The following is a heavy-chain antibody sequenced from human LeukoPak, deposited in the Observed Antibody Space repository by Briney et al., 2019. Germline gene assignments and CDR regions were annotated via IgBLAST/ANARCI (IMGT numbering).Heavy chain of an antibody. CDR1: GGSFSGYY. J-gene: IGHJ3*02. CDR3: ARQGSGDAFDI. CDR2: IYYSGST. Sequence: PSETLSLTCAVYGGSFSGYYWSWIRQPPGKGLEWIGSIYYSGSTYYNPSLKSRVTISVDTSKNQFSLKLSSVTAADTAVYYCARQGSGDAFDIWGQGTMVTVSS. D-gene: IGHD2-15*01. V-gene: IGHV4-34*01.